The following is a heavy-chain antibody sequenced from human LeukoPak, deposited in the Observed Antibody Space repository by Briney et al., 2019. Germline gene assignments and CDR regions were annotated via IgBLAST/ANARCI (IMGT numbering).Heavy chain of an antibody. Sequence: SSETLSLTCAVYGGSFSGYSWSWIRHPPRKGLEWIGEVNHSGSTNYSPSLKSRVTISVDTSKHQFSLKLRSVTAADTAVYYCAREGIRRDGYRRVDYWGQGTLVTVSS. D-gene: IGHD5-24*01. CDR3: AREGIRRDGYRRVDY. CDR1: GGSFSGYS. CDR2: VNHSGST. V-gene: IGHV4-34*01. J-gene: IGHJ4*02.